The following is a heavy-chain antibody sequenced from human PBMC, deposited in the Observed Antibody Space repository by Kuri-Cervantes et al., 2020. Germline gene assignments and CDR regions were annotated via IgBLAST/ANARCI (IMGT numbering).Heavy chain of an antibody. CDR2: IYYSGST. CDR3: ARVRDIAARPNWFDP. J-gene: IGHJ5*02. Sequence: SETLSLTCAVSGGSISSGGYSWSWIRQPPGKGLEWIGYIYYSGSTNYNPSLKSRVTISVDTSKNQFSLKLSSVTAADTAVYYCARVRDIAARPNWFDPWGQGTLVTVSS. D-gene: IGHD6-6*01. CDR1: GGSISSGGYS. V-gene: IGHV4-61*08.